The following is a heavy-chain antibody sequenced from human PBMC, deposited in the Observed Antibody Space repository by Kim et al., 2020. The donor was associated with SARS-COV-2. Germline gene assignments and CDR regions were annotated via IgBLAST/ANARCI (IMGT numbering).Heavy chain of an antibody. D-gene: IGHD2-2*01. CDR1: GFTFSSYA. CDR2: ISYDGSNK. Sequence: GGSLRLSCAASGFTFSSYAMHWVRQAPGKGLEWVAVISYDGSNKYYADSVKGRFTISRDNSKNTLYLQMNSLRAEDTAVYYCARMNDLVVPAAIEEGPFDYWGQGTLVTVSS. V-gene: IGHV3-30-3*01. J-gene: IGHJ4*02. CDR3: ARMNDLVVPAAIEEGPFDY.